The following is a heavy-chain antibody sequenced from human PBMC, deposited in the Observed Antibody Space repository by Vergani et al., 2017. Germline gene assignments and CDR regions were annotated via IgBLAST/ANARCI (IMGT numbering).Heavy chain of an antibody. V-gene: IGHV3-30*02. CDR2: IRYDGSNK. Sequence: QVQLVESGGGVVQPGGSLRLSCAASGFTFSSYGMHWVRQAPGKGLEWVAFIRYDGSNKYYADSVKGRFTISRDNSKNTLYLQMNRLRAEDTAVYYCAKIDPGEVAGTYYYYGMDVWGQGTTVTVSS. J-gene: IGHJ6*02. CDR3: AKIDPGEVAGTYYYYGMDV. D-gene: IGHD6-19*01. CDR1: GFTFSSYG.